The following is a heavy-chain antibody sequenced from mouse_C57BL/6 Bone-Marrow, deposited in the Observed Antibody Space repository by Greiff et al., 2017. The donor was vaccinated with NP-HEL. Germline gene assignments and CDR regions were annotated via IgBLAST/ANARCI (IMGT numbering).Heavy chain of an antibody. J-gene: IGHJ3*01. D-gene: IGHD1-1*01. CDR2: IDPEDGDT. Sequence: VQLQQSGAELVRPGASVKLSCTASGFNIKDYYMHWVKQRPEQGLEWIGRIDPEDGDTEYAPKFQGKATMPADTSSNTAYLQLSSLTSEDTAVYYCTTMDYYGSPFAYWGQGTLVTVSA. CDR1: GFNIKDYY. V-gene: IGHV14-1*01. CDR3: TTMDYYGSPFAY.